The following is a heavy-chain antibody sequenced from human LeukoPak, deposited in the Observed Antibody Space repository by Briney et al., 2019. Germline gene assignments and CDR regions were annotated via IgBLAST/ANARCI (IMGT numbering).Heavy chain of an antibody. V-gene: IGHV3-23*01. Sequence: GGSLRLSCAASGFTFSSYAMSWVRQAPGKGLEWVSAISGSGGSTYYADSVKGRFTVSRDNSKNTLYLQMNSLRAEDTAVYYCAKGFDYGDYAATNFDYWGQGTLVTVSS. CDR1: GFTFSSYA. CDR2: ISGSGGST. D-gene: IGHD4-17*01. CDR3: AKGFDYGDYAATNFDY. J-gene: IGHJ4*02.